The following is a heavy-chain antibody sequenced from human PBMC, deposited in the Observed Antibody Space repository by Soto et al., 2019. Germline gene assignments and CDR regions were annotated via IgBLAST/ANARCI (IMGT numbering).Heavy chain of an antibody. CDR2: ISSSDAYI. CDR1: GFTLNNYN. Sequence: PGGSLRLSCTASGFTLNNYNMNWVRQAPGKGLEWVSSISSSDAYIYYADSLEGRFTISRDNTRNSLFLQMTSLRAEDTAVYYCARDRGRGSSTSYYFDYWGQGTLVTVSS. CDR3: ARDRGRGSSTSYYFDY. D-gene: IGHD6-6*01. J-gene: IGHJ4*02. V-gene: IGHV3-21*01.